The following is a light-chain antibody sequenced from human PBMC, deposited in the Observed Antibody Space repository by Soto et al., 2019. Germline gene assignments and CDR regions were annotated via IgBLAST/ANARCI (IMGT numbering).Light chain of an antibody. CDR2: DAS. V-gene: IGKV3-11*01. Sequence: EIAFTQSPAILSSSRGERATLSCRASQSVGSYLAWYQQKPGQATRLLIYDASNWATGIPARFSGSGAGTAVTLSISSLGPEDFAAYYRLQRSNCPPITFGEGTSVEIK. J-gene: IGKJ5*01. CDR3: LQRSNCPPIT. CDR1: QSVGSY.